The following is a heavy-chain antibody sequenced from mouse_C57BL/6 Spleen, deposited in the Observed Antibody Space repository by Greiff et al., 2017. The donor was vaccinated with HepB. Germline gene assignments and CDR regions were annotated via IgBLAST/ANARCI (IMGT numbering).Heavy chain of an antibody. V-gene: IGHV5-4*01. J-gene: IGHJ3*01. CDR2: ISGGGSYT. CDR1: GFTFSSYA. D-gene: IGHD1-1*01. CDR3: ARDRVYYGSGFAY. Sequence: EVQLVESGGGLVKPGGSLKLSCAASGFTFSSYAMSWVRQTPEKRLEWVATISGGGSYTYYPDNVKGRFTISRDNAKNNLYLQMSHLKSEDTAMYDCARDRVYYGSGFAYWGQGTLVTVSA.